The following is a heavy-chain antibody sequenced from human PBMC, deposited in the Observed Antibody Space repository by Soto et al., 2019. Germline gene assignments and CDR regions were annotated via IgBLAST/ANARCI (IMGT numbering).Heavy chain of an antibody. CDR3: ARGLHCSGGSCVFDY. Sequence: EVQLVESGGGLVKPGGSLRLSCAASGFTFSSYSMNWVRQAPGKGLEWVSSISSSSSYIYYADSVNGRFTISRDNAKKSLYLQMNSLRAEDTAVYYCARGLHCSGGSCVFDYWGQGTLVTVSS. CDR1: GFTFSSYS. D-gene: IGHD2-15*01. CDR2: ISSSSSYI. J-gene: IGHJ4*02. V-gene: IGHV3-21*01.